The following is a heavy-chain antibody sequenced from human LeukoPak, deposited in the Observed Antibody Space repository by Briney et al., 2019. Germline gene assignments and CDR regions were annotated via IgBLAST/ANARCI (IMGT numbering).Heavy chain of an antibody. Sequence: SETLSLTCTVSGGSLSSSSYYWGWIRQPPGKGLEWIGSIYYSGSTYYNPSLKSRVTISVDTSKSQFSLRLSSVTAADTAVYYCARHVPQNDGYSYGHDYWGQGTLVTVSS. CDR1: GGSLSSSSYY. CDR2: IYYSGST. D-gene: IGHD5-18*01. V-gene: IGHV4-39*01. CDR3: ARHVPQNDGYSYGHDY. J-gene: IGHJ4*02.